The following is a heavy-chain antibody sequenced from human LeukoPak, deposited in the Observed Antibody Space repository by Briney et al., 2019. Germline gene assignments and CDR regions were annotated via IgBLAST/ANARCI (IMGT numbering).Heavy chain of an antibody. CDR1: GGSISSGGYY. V-gene: IGHV4-31*03. D-gene: IGHD3-10*01. Sequence: PSETLSLTCTVSGGSISSGGYYWSWIRQHPWKGLEWIGYIYYSGSTYYNPSLKSRVTISVDTSKNQFSLKLSSVTAADTAVYYCKGSRDYYYYMDVWGKGTTVTVSS. CDR3: KGSRDYYYYMDV. CDR2: IYYSGST. J-gene: IGHJ6*03.